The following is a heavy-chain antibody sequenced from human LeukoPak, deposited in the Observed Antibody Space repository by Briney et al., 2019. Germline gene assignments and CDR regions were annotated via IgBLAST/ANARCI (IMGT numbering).Heavy chain of an antibody. CDR2: IYYSGST. CDR1: GGSINSGDYY. Sequence: SQTLSLTCTVSGGSINSGDYYWSWIRQPPGKGLEWIGYIYYSGSTYYNPSLKSRGTISLDTSKNQFSLKLSSVTAADTAVYYCARSTYYYDSSGYYDPGTFDYWGQGTLVTVSS. CDR3: ARSTYYYDSSGYYDPGTFDY. D-gene: IGHD3-22*01. J-gene: IGHJ4*02. V-gene: IGHV4-30-4*01.